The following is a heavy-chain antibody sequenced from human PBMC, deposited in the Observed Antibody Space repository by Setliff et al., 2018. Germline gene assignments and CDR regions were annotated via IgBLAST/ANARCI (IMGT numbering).Heavy chain of an antibody. V-gene: IGHV1-3*01. D-gene: IGHD6-19*01. CDR2: INAGNGNT. J-gene: IGHJ5*02. CDR3: ATEEVGRYSSGWYISSDNWFDP. CDR1: GGTFSRYA. Sequence: ASVKVSCKASGGTFSRYAISWVRQAPGQSLEWMGWINAGNGNTKYSQKFQGRVTITRDTSASTAYMELSSLTSDDTAVYYCATEEVGRYSSGWYISSDNWFDPWGQGTLVTVSS.